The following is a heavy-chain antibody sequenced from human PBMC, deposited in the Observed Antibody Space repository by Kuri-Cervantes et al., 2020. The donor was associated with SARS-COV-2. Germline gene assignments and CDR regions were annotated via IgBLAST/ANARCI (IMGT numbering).Heavy chain of an antibody. CDR2: ISGSGTGT. Sequence: GESLKISCAASGFTFADYDMGWVRQAPGRGLEWVSIISGSGTGTYFADSVKGRFTMSRDNYKNTVFLQMNSLTADDTAVYYCAKSLAYCGRGCYWAFDYWGQGALVTVSS. D-gene: IGHD2-21*02. CDR3: AKSLAYCGRGCYWAFDY. CDR1: GFTFADYD. V-gene: IGHV3-23*01. J-gene: IGHJ4*02.